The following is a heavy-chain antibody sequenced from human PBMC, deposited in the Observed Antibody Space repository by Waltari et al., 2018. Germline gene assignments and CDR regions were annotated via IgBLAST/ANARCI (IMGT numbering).Heavy chain of an antibody. Sequence: EVQLLESGGGLVQPGGSLRLSWAASGFTFSSYAMSWVRQAPGKGLEWVSAFSGSGGSTYYADSVKGRYTISRDNSKNTLYLQMNSLRAEDTAVYYCAKAARGYIARVDWGQGTLVTVSS. CDR2: FSGSGGST. V-gene: IGHV3-23*01. D-gene: IGHD5-18*01. J-gene: IGHJ4*02. CDR3: AKAARGYIARVD. CDR1: GFTFSSYA.